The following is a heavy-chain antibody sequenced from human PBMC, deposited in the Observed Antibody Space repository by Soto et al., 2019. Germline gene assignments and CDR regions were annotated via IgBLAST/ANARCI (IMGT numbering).Heavy chain of an antibody. CDR1: GFTVSRYW. CDR2: IKQDGSEK. D-gene: IGHD2-15*01. Sequence: GGSLRLSCAASGFTVSRYWMSWVRQAPGKGLEWVANIKQDGSEKYYVDSVKGRFTISRDNTKNSLYLQMNSLRAEDTAVYYCARGESGGSGNYYYYGMDVWGQGTTVTVSS. V-gene: IGHV3-7*04. J-gene: IGHJ6*02. CDR3: ARGESGGSGNYYYYGMDV.